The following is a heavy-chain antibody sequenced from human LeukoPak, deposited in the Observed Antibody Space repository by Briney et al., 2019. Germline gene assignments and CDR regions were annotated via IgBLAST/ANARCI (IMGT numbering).Heavy chain of an antibody. CDR2: ICSGGST. J-gene: IGHJ1*01. CDR1: RFTVISDY. D-gene: IGHD3-22*01. V-gene: IGHV3-66*01. CDR3: ATYSSLNRREFQY. Sequence: GGSLRLSCAASRFTVISDYMTWVRQAPGKGLAWVSVICSGGSTYYADSVRGRFTMSRDNSKNTLYLQMDSLRAEDTAVYYCATYSSLNRREFQYWGQGTLLTVSS.